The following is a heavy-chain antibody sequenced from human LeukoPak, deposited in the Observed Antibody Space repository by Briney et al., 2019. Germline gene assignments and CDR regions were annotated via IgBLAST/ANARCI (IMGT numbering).Heavy chain of an antibody. V-gene: IGHV3-33*01. D-gene: IGHD1-26*01. J-gene: IGHJ4*02. CDR1: RFVLSTLG. CDR2: MWYDGSRE. Sequence: PVRSLRLSCAASRFVLSTLGMHGVREGPGGGLEWVAGMWYDGSREDYADSVKGRFTISRDMSKNTLNLQMNSLRVEDTAMFYCARDLSFGSLDFRGQGTLVTVSS. CDR3: ARDLSFGSLDF.